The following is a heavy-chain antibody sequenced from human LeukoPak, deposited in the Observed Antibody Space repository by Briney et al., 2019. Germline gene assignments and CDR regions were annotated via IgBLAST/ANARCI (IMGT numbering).Heavy chain of an antibody. Sequence: GGSLRLSCAASGFTFSSYAMNWVRQAPGKGLEWVSAISGSGDSTYYADSVKGRFTISRDNPKNTLYLQMNSLRAEDTAVYYCAKGITMVRGFDYWGQGTLVTVSS. CDR2: ISGSGDST. V-gene: IGHV3-23*01. CDR3: AKGITMVRGFDY. D-gene: IGHD3-10*01. CDR1: GFTFSSYA. J-gene: IGHJ4*02.